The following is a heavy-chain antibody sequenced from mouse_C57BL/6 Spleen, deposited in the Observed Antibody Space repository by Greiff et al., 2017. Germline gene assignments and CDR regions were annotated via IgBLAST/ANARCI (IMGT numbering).Heavy chain of an antibody. CDR2: IDPSDSYT. V-gene: IGHV1-69*01. Sequence: VQLQQPGAELVMPGASVKLSCKASGYTFTSYWMHWVKQRPGQGLEWIGEIDPSDSYTNYNQKFKGKSTLTVDKSSSTAYMQLSSLTSEDSAVYYCARLRYAMDDWGQGTSVTVAS. CDR3: ARLRYAMDD. J-gene: IGHJ4*01. CDR1: GYTFTSYW.